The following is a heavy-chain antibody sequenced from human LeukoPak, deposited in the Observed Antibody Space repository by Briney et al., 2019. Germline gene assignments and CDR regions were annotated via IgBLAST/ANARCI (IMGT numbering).Heavy chain of an antibody. Sequence: GGSLRLSCAASGFTFRTYGMHWVRQAPGKGLEWVAVISYDGSNKYYADSVKGRFTISRDNSKNTLYLQMNSLRAEDTAVYYCARRGVLSYYYYYMDVWGKGTTVTVSS. J-gene: IGHJ6*03. CDR3: ARRGVLSYYYYYMDV. CDR2: ISYDGSNK. D-gene: IGHD4/OR15-4a*01. CDR1: GFTFRTYG. V-gene: IGHV3-30*03.